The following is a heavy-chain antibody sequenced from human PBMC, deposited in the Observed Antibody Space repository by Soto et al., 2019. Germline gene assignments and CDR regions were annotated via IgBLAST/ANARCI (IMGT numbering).Heavy chain of an antibody. CDR2: ISSSSSYI. J-gene: IGHJ5*02. D-gene: IGHD3-10*01. CDR3: ARDRTEPDGSGSYYNSWFDP. V-gene: IGHV3-21*01. CDR1: GFTFSSYS. Sequence: TGGSLRLSCAASGFTFSSYSMNWVRQAPGKGLEWVSSISSSSSYIYYADSVKGRFTISRDNAKNSLYLQMNSLRAEDTAVYYCARDRTEPDGSGSYYNSWFDPWGQGTLVTVSS.